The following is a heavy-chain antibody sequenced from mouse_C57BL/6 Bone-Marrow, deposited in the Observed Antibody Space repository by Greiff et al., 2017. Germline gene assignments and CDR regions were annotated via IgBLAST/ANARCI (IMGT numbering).Heavy chain of an antibody. D-gene: IGHD1-1*01. CDR3: ANYGSSPWFAY. V-gene: IGHV1-39*01. CDR2: INPNYGTT. CDR1: GYSFTDYN. Sequence: EVKLMESGPELVKPGASVKISCKASGYSFTDYNMNWVKQSNGKSLEWIGVINPNYGTTSYNQKFKGKATLTVDQSSSTAYMQLNSLTSEDSAVYYCANYGSSPWFAYWGQGTLVTVSA. J-gene: IGHJ3*01.